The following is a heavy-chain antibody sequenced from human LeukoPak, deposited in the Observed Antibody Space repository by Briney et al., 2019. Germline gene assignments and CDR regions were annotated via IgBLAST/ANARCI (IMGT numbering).Heavy chain of an antibody. J-gene: IGHJ2*01. CDR2: VHYTGTT. CDR1: GDPINSHY. D-gene: IGHD3-10*01. CDR3: ARAGSYYGSGSRYFDL. Sequence: PSETLSLTCSVSGDPINSHYWSWVRQPPGKGLEWIGYVHYTGTTQYNPSLKSRVAIYVDTSKTRFSLKLTSVTAADTAAYYCARAGSYYGSGSRYFDLWGRGTVVTVSS. V-gene: IGHV4-59*08.